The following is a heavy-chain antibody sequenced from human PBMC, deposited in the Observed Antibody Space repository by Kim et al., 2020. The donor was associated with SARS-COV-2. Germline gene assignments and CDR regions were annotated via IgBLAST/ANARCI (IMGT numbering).Heavy chain of an antibody. V-gene: IGHV3-23*01. D-gene: IGHD3-16*01. J-gene: IGHJ5*02. Sequence: ADSVEGRFTISRDNSKSTLYLQMNSLRADDTAVYYCARKIIVGVSGGFDPWGQGTLVTVSS. CDR3: ARKIIVGVSGGFDP.